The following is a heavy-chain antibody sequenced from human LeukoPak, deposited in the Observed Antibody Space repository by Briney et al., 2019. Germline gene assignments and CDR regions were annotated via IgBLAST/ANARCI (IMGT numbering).Heavy chain of an antibody. CDR2: IYYSGST. D-gene: IGHD2-15*01. V-gene: IGHV4-31*03. Sequence: SETLSLTCTVSGGSISSGGYYWSWIRQHPGKGLEWIGYIYYSGSTYYNPSLKSRVTISVDTSKNQFSLKLSSVTGADTAVYYCARGPYCSGGSCYWGFFDYWGQGTLVTVSS. CDR1: GGSISSGGYY. J-gene: IGHJ4*02. CDR3: ARGPYCSGGSCYWGFFDY.